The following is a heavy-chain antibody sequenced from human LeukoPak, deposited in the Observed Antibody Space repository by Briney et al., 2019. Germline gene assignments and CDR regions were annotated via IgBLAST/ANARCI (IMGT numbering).Heavy chain of an antibody. D-gene: IGHD4-17*01. CDR3: ATVRSDYGDYYYYYGMDV. CDR1: GYTLTELS. V-gene: IGHV1-24*01. J-gene: IGHJ6*02. Sequence: ASVKVSCKVSGYTLTELSMHWVRQAPGKGLEWRGGFDPEDGETIYAQKFQGRVTMTEDTSADTAYMELSSLRSEDTAVYYCATVRSDYGDYYYYYGMDVWGQGTTVTVSS. CDR2: FDPEDGET.